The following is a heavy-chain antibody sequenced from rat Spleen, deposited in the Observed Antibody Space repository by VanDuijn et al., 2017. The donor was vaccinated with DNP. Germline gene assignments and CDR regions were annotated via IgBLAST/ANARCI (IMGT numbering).Heavy chain of an antibody. V-gene: IGHV5S10*01. CDR3: ATQGLFAY. CDR1: GFTFSDYN. Sequence: EVQLVESGGGLVQSGRSLKVSCAASGFTFSDYNMAWVRQAPKKSLEWVATILYDGSRTYYRDSVKGRFTISRDNAKSTLYLQMDSLRSEDTATYYCATQGLFAYWGQGTLVTVSS. CDR2: ILYDGSRT. J-gene: IGHJ3*01.